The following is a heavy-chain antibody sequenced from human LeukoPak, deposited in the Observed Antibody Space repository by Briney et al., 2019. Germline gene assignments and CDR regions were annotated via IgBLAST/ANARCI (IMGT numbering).Heavy chain of an antibody. CDR2: INHSGST. CDR3: ARVRRDLVVVPAAIWGSAYYFDY. D-gene: IGHD2-2*01. CDR1: GGSFSGYY. V-gene: IGHV4-34*01. Sequence: PSETLSLTCAVYGGSFSGYYWSWIRQPPGKGLEWIGEINHSGSTNYNPSLKSRVTISVDTSKNQFSLKLSSVTAADTTVYYCARVRRDLVVVPAAIWGSAYYFDYWGQGTLVTVSS. J-gene: IGHJ4*02.